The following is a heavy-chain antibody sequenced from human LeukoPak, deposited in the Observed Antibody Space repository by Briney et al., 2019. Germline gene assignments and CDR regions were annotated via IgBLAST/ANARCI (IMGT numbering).Heavy chain of an antibody. Sequence: PGGSLRLSCAASGFTFSSYEMNWVRQAPGKGLDWVLYISSSGSTIYYADSVKGRFTISRDNAKNSLYLQMNSLRAEDTVVYYCARDPYYGDYVVWGQGTLVTVSS. D-gene: IGHD4-17*01. CDR3: ARDPYYGDYVV. CDR2: ISSSGSTI. CDR1: GFTFSSYE. J-gene: IGHJ4*02. V-gene: IGHV3-48*03.